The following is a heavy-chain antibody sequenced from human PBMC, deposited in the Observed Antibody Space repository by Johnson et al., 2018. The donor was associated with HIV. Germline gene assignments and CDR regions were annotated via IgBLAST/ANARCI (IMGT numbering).Heavy chain of an antibody. Sequence: VQLVESGGSVVRPGGSLRLSCAASGFTFDDYGMSWVRQAPGKGLEWVSGINWNGGSTGYADSVKGRFTISRDNAKNSLYLQMNSLRAEDSAVYDCARAGRDGYTCDVYDIWGQGTMVTVSS. CDR1: GFTFDDYG. D-gene: IGHD5-24*01. CDR3: ARAGRDGYTCDVYDI. CDR2: INWNGGST. V-gene: IGHV3-20*01. J-gene: IGHJ3*02.